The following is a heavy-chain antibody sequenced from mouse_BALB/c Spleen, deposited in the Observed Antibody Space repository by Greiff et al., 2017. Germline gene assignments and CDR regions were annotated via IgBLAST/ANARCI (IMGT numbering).Heavy chain of an antibody. CDR3: NAWRERRGAWFAY. J-gene: IGHJ3*01. D-gene: IGHD2-12*01. CDR2: IDPENGDT. Sequence: VQLQQSGAELVRSGASVKLSCTASGFNIKDYYMHWVKQRPEQGLEWIGWIDPENGDTEYAPKFQGKATMTADTSSNTAYLQLSSLTSEDTAVYYCNAWRERRGAWFAYWGQGTLVTVSA. CDR1: GFNIKDYY. V-gene: IGHV14-4*02.